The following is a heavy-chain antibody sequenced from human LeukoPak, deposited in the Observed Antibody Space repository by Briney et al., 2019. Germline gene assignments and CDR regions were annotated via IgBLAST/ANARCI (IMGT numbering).Heavy chain of an antibody. D-gene: IGHD7-27*01. CDR1: GFTFSSYA. CDR3: ARRGDNWGPFDY. J-gene: IGHJ4*02. V-gene: IGHV3-23*01. Sequence: PGGSLRLSCAASGFTFSSYAMNWVRQAPGKGLEWVSTISGSGGSTYYADSVKGRFTISRDNSKNTLYLQMNSLRAEDTALYYCARRGDNWGPFDYWGQGTLVTVSS. CDR2: ISGSGGST.